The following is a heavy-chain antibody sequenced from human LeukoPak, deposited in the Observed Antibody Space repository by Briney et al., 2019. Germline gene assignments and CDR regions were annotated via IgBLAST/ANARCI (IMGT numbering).Heavy chain of an antibody. CDR1: GFTFSSYS. CDR2: IKPDGSEK. Sequence: PGGSLRLSCAASGFTFSSYSMNWVRQAPGKGQEWVANIKPDGSEKYYVDSVKGRFTISRDNAKNSLYLQMSSLRAEDTAVYYCAGLYWGQGTLVTVSP. J-gene: IGHJ4*02. CDR3: AGLY. V-gene: IGHV3-7*01.